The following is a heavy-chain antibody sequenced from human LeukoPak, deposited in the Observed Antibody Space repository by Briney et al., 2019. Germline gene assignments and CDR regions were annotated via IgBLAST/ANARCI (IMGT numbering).Heavy chain of an antibody. J-gene: IGHJ6*02. V-gene: IGHV3-7*01. D-gene: IGHD2-21*01. CDR3: ARRRLRPSYGMDV. Sequence: PGGSLRLSCAASGFTFSSYWMSWVRQAPGKGLEWVANIKQDGSEKYYVDSVKGRFTISRDNAKNSLYLQMNSLRAEDTAVYYCARRRLRPSYGMDVWGQGTTVTVSS. CDR1: GFTFSSYW. CDR2: IKQDGSEK.